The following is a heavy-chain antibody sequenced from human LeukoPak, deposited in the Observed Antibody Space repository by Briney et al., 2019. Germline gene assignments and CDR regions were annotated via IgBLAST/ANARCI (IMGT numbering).Heavy chain of an antibody. CDR1: GLTFSSYA. V-gene: IGHV3-23*01. CDR3: ARGQYYYGSASPDY. D-gene: IGHD3-10*01. Sequence: GGSLRLSCAASGLTFSSYAMSWVRQAPGKGLEWVSTISGNGDSTYSADSVKGRFTISRDYSKNTLFLQMNSLRAEDTAVYYCARGQYYYGSASPDYWGQGTLVTVSS. J-gene: IGHJ4*02. CDR2: ISGNGDST.